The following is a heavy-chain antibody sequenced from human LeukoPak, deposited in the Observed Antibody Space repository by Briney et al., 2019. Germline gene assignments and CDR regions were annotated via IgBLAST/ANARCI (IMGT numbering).Heavy chain of an antibody. CDR2: ISVYNSNT. D-gene: IGHD3-22*01. CDR3: ARGVGSSGYYSFDY. Sequence: ASVKVSCKASGYSFTTYGISWVRQAPGQGLEWMGWISVYNSNTNYAQKLQGRVTMTTDTSTSTAYMELRSLRSDDTAVYYCARGVGSSGYYSFDYWGQGTLVTVSS. CDR1: GYSFTTYG. J-gene: IGHJ4*02. V-gene: IGHV1-18*01.